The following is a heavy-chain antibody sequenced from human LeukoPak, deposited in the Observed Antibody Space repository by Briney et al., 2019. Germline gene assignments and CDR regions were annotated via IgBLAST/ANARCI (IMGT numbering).Heavy chain of an antibody. V-gene: IGHV3-33*01. CDR2: IWYDGSNE. D-gene: IGHD5-12*01. CDR3: AREQGGGYDA. CDR1: GFTFSSYG. Sequence: GRSLRLSCAASGFTFSSYGIHWVRQAPGKGLEWVAVIWYDGSNEYYADSVKGRFTISRDNSKNTLYLQMNSLRADDTAVYYCAREQGGGYDAWGQGTLVTVSS. J-gene: IGHJ5*02.